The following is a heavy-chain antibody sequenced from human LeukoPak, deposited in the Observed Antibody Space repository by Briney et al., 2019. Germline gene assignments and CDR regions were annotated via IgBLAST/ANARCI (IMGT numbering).Heavy chain of an antibody. J-gene: IGHJ3*02. CDR2: INHSGST. Sequence: PSETLSLTCVVYDESFSGYFWSWIRQPPGKGLEWIGEINHSGSTYYNPSLKSRVTISVDRSKNQFSLKLSSVTAADTAVYYCARVTTVTKDAFDIWGQGTMVTVSS. V-gene: IGHV4-34*01. CDR3: ARVTTVTKDAFDI. D-gene: IGHD4-11*01. CDR1: DESFSGYF.